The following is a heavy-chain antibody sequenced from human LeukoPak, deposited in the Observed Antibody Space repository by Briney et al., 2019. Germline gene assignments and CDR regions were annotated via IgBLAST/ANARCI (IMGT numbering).Heavy chain of an antibody. CDR1: GYTFTGYF. V-gene: IGHV1-2*02. Sequence: GASVKVSCKASGYTFTGYFLHWVRQAPGQGLEWMGWIKPDSGATYYAQNFQGRVTMTRDTSISTAYMELNSLRSDDTAMFYCAVLTAYGSESFDIWGQGTMVTVSS. D-gene: IGHD2-21*01. J-gene: IGHJ3*02. CDR3: AVLTAYGSESFDI. CDR2: IKPDSGAT.